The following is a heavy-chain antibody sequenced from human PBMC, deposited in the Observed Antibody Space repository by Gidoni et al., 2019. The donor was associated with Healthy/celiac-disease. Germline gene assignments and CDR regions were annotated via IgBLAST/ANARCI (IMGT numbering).Heavy chain of an antibody. CDR3: ARELITHGLREFDY. CDR2: IYTSGST. CDR1: GGSISSGSYY. Sequence: QVQLQESGPGLVKPSQTLSLTCTVSGGSISSGSYYGSWIRQPAGKGLEWIGRIYTSGSTNYNPSLKSRVTISVDTSKNQFSLKLSSVTAADTAVYYCARELITHGLREFDYWGQGTLVTVSS. V-gene: IGHV4-61*02. D-gene: IGHD2-8*01. J-gene: IGHJ4*02.